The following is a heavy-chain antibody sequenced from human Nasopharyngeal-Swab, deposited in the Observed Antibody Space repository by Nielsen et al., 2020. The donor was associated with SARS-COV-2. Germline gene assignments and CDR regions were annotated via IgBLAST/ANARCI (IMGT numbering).Heavy chain of an antibody. Sequence: GESLKISCAASGLTFSDYGIQWVRQAPGKGLEWVGVVSSDGSNKYYSDSAKGRFALSRDNSKNTVDLQMNSLTAEDTAVYYCAAGTWYRGGYDAFDVWGQGTVVTVSS. CDR3: AAGTWYRGGYDAFDV. V-gene: IGHV3-30*03. CDR2: VSSDGSNK. J-gene: IGHJ3*01. CDR1: GLTFSDYG. D-gene: IGHD6-25*01.